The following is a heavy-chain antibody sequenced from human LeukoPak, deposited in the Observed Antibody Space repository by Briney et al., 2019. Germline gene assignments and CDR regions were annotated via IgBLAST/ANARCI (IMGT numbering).Heavy chain of an antibody. CDR2: ISYDGSNK. D-gene: IGHD1-1*01. CDR1: GFTFSSYG. Sequence: GRSLRLSCAASGFTFSSYGMHWVRQAPGKGLEWVAVISYDGSNKYYADSVKGRFTISRDIYLQMNSLRVEDTAVYYCAKDFNWAFDYWGQGTLVTVSS. CDR3: AKDFNWAFDY. V-gene: IGHV3-30*18. J-gene: IGHJ4*02.